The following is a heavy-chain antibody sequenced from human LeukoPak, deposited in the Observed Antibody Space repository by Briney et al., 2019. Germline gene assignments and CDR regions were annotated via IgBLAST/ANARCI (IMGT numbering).Heavy chain of an antibody. D-gene: IGHD3-10*02. Sequence: GGSLRLSCAASGFTLSNYEMNWVRQAPGKGLERDSYISWSGSTIYYADSVKDRFTNSIDNDNNLLYLQLNRRRDDNTAVYYCAELGITMIGGVWGKGTTVTISS. CDR3: AELGITMIGGV. CDR2: ISWSGSTI. J-gene: IGHJ6*04. V-gene: IGHV3-48*03. CDR1: GFTLSNYE.